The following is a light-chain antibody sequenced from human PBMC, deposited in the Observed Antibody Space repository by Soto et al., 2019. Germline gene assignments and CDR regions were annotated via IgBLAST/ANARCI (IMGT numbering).Light chain of an antibody. CDR2: WAS. CDR1: QNVLKSSNNKNY. CDR3: QQYLDNLLT. V-gene: IGKV4-1*01. Sequence: DIVMTQSPDSLAVSLGERATINCNSSQNVLKSSNNKNYLAWYQQKPGQPPKLLIYWASTRESGVPDRFSGGGSGTDFTLTISSLQAEDVAVYYCQQYLDNLLTFGGGTKVDI. J-gene: IGKJ4*01.